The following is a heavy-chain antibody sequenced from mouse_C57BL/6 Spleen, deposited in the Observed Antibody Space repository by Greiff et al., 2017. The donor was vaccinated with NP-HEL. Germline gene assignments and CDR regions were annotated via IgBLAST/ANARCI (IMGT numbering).Heavy chain of an antibody. V-gene: IGHV5-16*01. D-gene: IGHD1-1*01. CDR1: GFTFSDYY. J-gene: IGHJ1*03. CDR3: ARDRTTVVARYFDV. Sequence: EVQWVESEGGLVQPGSSMKLSCTASGFTFSDYYMAWVRQVPEKGLEWVANINYDGSSTYYLDSLKSRFIISRDNAKNILYLQMSSLKSEDTATYYCARDRTTVVARYFDVWGTGTTVTVSS. CDR2: INYDGSST.